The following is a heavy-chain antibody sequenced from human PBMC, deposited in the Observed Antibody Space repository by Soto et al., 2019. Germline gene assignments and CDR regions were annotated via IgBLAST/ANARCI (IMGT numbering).Heavy chain of an antibody. J-gene: IGHJ4*02. CDR2: IIPILGIA. V-gene: IGHV1-69*04. Sequence: SVKVSCKASGGTFSSYTISWVRQAPGQGLEWVGRIIPILGIANYAQKFQGRVTITADKSTSTAYMELSSLRSEDTAVYYCAREEYYYGSGAFFDYWGQGTLVTVSS. CDR3: AREEYYYGSGAFFDY. D-gene: IGHD3-10*01. CDR1: GGTFSSYT.